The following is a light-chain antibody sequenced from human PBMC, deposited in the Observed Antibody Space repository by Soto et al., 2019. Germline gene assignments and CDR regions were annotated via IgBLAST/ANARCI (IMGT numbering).Light chain of an antibody. CDR2: NNN. Sequence: QAVVTQPPSASGTPGQRVTISCSGSSSNIGSNLVNWYQQLPGTAPKLLMYNNNQRPSGVPDRFSGSKSGTSASLAISGLQSEDEADYYCAAWDDSLNGVLFGGGTKVTVL. CDR1: SSNIGSNL. CDR3: AAWDDSLNGVL. V-gene: IGLV1-44*01. J-gene: IGLJ2*01.